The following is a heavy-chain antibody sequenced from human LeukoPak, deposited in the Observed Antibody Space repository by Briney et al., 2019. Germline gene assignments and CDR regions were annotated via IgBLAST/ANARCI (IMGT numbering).Heavy chain of an antibody. D-gene: IGHD1-26*01. J-gene: IGHJ4*02. CDR2: ISYDGSTK. CDR1: GFTFSNYV. CDR3: ARGIVFRPPDY. V-gene: IGHV3-30-3*01. Sequence: GSLRLSCAASGFTFSNYVMHWLRQAPGKGLEWVAVISYDGSTKYYADSVKGRFTIPRDNSKNTLYLQMNSLRAEDTAVYYCARGIVFRPPDYWGQGTLVTVSS.